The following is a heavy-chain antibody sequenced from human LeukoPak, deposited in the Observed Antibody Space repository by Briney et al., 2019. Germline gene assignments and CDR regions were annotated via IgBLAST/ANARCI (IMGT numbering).Heavy chain of an antibody. Sequence: SETLSLTCTVSGASIRSSNYWAWIRQPPGKGLEWIGSMDYSGVTYYNPSLKSRVTISLDTSKNHFSLNLRSMQASDTAVYYCARAFCVGECFVLHIFFDSWGQGTLVTVSS. D-gene: IGHD2-21*01. CDR1: GASIRSSNY. V-gene: IGHV4-39*02. CDR2: MDYSGVT. J-gene: IGHJ4*02. CDR3: ARAFCVGECFVLHIFFDS.